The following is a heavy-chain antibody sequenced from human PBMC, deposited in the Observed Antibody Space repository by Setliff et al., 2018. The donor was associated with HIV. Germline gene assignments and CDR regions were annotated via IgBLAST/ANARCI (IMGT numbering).Heavy chain of an antibody. Sequence: ASVKVSCKASGYRFIDYYMHWLRQAPGQGLEWMGWMNPNSGNTGYAQKFQGRVTMTRNTSISTAYMELSSLRSEDTAVYYCARGIFTGSYHFDYWGQGTLVTVSS. J-gene: IGHJ4*02. D-gene: IGHD3-10*01. CDR3: ARGIFTGSYHFDY. CDR1: GYRFIDYY. CDR2: MNPNSGNT. V-gene: IGHV1-8*02.